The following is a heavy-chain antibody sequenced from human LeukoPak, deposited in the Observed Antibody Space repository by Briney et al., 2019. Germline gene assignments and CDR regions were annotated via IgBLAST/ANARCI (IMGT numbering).Heavy chain of an antibody. CDR1: GYTFTGYY. CDR2: INPNSGGT. J-gene: IGHJ4*02. D-gene: IGHD4-17*01. CDR3: ARDQDYGDYGQHIDY. Sequence: ASVKVSCKASGYTFTGYYMHWVRQAPGQGLEWMGWINPNSGGTNYAQKLQGRVTMTTDTSTRTAYMELRSLRSDDTAVYYCARDQDYGDYGQHIDYWGQGTLVTVSS. V-gene: IGHV1-2*02.